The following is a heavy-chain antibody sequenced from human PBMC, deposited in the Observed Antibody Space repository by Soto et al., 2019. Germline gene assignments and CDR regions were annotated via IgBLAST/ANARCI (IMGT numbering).Heavy chain of an antibody. V-gene: IGHV4-59*01. CDR2: IYYNGNT. CDR1: GGSITSFY. CDR3: TRGSSGWFPRPLDY. J-gene: IGHJ4*02. Sequence: QVQLRESGPGLVKPSETLSLTCTVSGGSITSFYWRWVRQPPGKGLEWIGYIYYNGNTNYNPSLKSRVTISVDTSKNQFSLNLSSVTAADTAVYYCTRGSSGWFPRPLDYWGQGTLVTVSS. D-gene: IGHD6-19*01.